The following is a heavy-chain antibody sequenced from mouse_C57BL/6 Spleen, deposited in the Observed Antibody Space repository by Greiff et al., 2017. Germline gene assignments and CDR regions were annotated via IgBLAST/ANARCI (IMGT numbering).Heavy chain of an antibody. CDR3: TSLDGYYYFDY. CDR1: GFTFSSYA. CDR2: ISSGGDYI. J-gene: IGHJ2*01. Sequence: DVMLVESGEGLVKPGGSLKLSCAASGFTFSSYAMSWVRQTPEKRLEWVAYISSGGDYIYYADTVKGRFTISRDNARNTLYLQMSSLKSEDTAMYYCTSLDGYYYFDYWGQGTTLTVSS. D-gene: IGHD2-3*01. V-gene: IGHV5-9-1*02.